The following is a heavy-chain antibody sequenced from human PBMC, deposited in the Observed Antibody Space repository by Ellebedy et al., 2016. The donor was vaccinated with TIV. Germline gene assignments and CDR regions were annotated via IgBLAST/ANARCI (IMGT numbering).Heavy chain of an antibody. V-gene: IGHV2-5*02. CDR1: GFSLPTSGVG. CDR3: ALRRLEAAVN. Sequence: SGPTLVXPTQPLTLTCTFSGFSLPTSGVGVGWIRQPPGKTLEWLAIIYWDDDKRYIPSLKTRLTITKDTSKNQVLLTITNMDPVDTATYYCALRRLEAAVNWGQGTLVTVSS. CDR2: IYWDDDK. D-gene: IGHD6-25*01. J-gene: IGHJ4*02.